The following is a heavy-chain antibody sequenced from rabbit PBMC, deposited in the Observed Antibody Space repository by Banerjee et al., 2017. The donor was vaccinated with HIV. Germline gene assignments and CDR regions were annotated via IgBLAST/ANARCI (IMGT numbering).Heavy chain of an antibody. D-gene: IGHD4-1*01. CDR2: IDPIFGIA. Sequence: QEQLVESGGGLVQPGGSLKLSCKASGFDFSRYYVSWVRQAPGKGLEWIGDIDPIFGIAVYASWVKGRFTISSHSAQNTVSLQMSSLTAADTATYFCVRESYSSAWGIWHYNGMDLWGQGTLVTVS. CDR3: VRESYSSAWGIWHYNGMDL. J-gene: IGHJ6*01. V-gene: IGHV1S47*01. CDR1: GFDFSRYY.